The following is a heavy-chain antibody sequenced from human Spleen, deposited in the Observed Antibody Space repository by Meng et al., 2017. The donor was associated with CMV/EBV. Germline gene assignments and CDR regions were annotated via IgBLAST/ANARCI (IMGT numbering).Heavy chain of an antibody. V-gene: IGHV1-2*02. CDR3: ARGRVTAMVTH. CDR1: GSSFTGYY. D-gene: IGHD5-18*01. CDR2: FNSNSGGT. J-gene: IGHJ4*02. Sequence: QVHVVGPGAEVKRPGASVTVPCKAAGSSFTGYYMHWLRQAPGQGLEWMGWFNSNSGGTNYAQKLQGRVTIISDTSISIAYMELCRLRSDDTAVYYCARGRVTAMVTHWGQGTLVTVSS.